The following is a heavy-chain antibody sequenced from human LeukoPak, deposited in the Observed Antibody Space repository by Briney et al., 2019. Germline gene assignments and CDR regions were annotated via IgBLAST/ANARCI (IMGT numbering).Heavy chain of an antibody. CDR1: GYTFTSYD. V-gene: IGHV1-8*01. CDR2: MNPNSGNT. D-gene: IGHD4-23*01. J-gene: IGHJ3*02. CDR3: ARDQLVVTHSGNAFDI. Sequence: ASVKVSCKASGYTFTSYDINWVRQATGQGLEWMGWMNPNSGNTGYAQKFQGRVTMTRNTSISTAYMELSSLRSEDTAVYYCARDQLVVTHSGNAFDIWGQGTMVTVSS.